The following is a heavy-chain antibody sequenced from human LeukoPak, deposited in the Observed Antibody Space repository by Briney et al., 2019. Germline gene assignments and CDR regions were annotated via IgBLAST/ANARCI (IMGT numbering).Heavy chain of an antibody. Sequence: GGSLRLSCADSGFTFSSYSMNWVRQAPGKGLEWVSSISSSSSYIYYADSVKGRFTISRDNAKNSLYLQMNSLRAEDTAVYYCARVPNYYDSSQIDYWGQGTLVTVSS. D-gene: IGHD3-22*01. CDR1: GFTFSSYS. V-gene: IGHV3-21*01. CDR2: ISSSSSYI. J-gene: IGHJ4*02. CDR3: ARVPNYYDSSQIDY.